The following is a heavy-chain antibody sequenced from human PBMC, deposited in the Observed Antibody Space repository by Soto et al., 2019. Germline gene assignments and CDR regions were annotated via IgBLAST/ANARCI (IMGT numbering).Heavy chain of an antibody. CDR2: IDPRDSNS. J-gene: IGHJ4*02. CDR3: ATVKGDYVRRGIGFDY. CDR1: GYSFTTYW. Sequence: PGESLKISCKGSGYSFTTYWITWVRQMPGKGLEWIGRIDPRDSNSNYSPSFRGHVTMSADKSVSTAYLQWSSLKASDTATYYCATVKGDYVRRGIGFDYWGQGTLVTVSS. D-gene: IGHD4-17*01. V-gene: IGHV5-10-1*01.